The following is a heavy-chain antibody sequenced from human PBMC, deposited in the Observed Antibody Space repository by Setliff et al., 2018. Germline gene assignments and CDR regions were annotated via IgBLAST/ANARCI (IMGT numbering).Heavy chain of an antibody. CDR1: GGSISSYS. V-gene: IGHV4-59*01. J-gene: IGHJ6*03. Sequence: SETLSLTCNVSGGSISSYSWSWIRQAPGKGLEWIGYLYYSGNTNYNPSLKSRVTISGDTPQNYFSLKLTSVTEADTAVYYCARGPPGYYYYMNVWGQGTTVTVSS. CDR3: ARGPPGYYYYMNV. CDR2: LYYSGNT.